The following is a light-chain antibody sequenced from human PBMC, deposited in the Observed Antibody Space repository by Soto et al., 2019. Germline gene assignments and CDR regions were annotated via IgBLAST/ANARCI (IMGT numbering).Light chain of an antibody. CDR3: QEYSSYSLYT. CDR2: DAS. CDR1: QSITNW. J-gene: IGKJ2*01. V-gene: IGKV1-5*01. Sequence: DIQMTQSPSTLSASVGDRVTITCRASQSITNWLAWYQQKPGKAPKLLIYDASSLQSGVPSRFSGSGSGTEFTLTIISLQPDDFATYYCQEYSSYSLYTFGQGTNLEIK.